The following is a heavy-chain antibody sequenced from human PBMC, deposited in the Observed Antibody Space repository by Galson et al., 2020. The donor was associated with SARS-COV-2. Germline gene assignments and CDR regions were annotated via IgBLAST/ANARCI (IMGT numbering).Heavy chain of an antibody. V-gene: IGHV3-30-3*01. D-gene: IGHD1-26*01. Sequence: GESLKLSCAASGFTFSSYAMHWVRQAPGKGLEWVAVISYDGSNKYYADSVKGRFTISRDNSKNTLYLQMNSLRAEDTAVYYCARGLGGYFTPFDYWGQGTLVTVSS. CDR3: ARGLGGYFTPFDY. J-gene: IGHJ4*02. CDR1: GFTFSSYA. CDR2: ISYDGSNK.